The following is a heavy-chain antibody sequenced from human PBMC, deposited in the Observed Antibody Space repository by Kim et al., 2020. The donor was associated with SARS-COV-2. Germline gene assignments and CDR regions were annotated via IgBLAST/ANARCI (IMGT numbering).Heavy chain of an antibody. J-gene: IGHJ6*02. CDR3: ARGDHVLLWFGEGLFVMDV. V-gene: IGHV1-46*01. D-gene: IGHD3-10*01. CDR2: INPSGGST. CDR1: GYTFTSYY. Sequence: ASVKVSCKASGYTFTSYYMHWVRQAPGQGLEWMGIINPSGGSTSYAQKFQGRVTMTRDTSTSTVYMELSSLRSEDTAVYYCARGDHVLLWFGEGLFVMDVWGQGTTVTVSS.